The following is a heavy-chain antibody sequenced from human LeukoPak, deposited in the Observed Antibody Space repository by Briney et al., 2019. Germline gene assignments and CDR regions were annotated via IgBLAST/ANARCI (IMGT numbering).Heavy chain of an antibody. V-gene: IGHV1-18*01. CDR3: ARSQSPSTADDAFDI. Sequence: ASVKVSCKASGYTFTSYGISWVRQAPGQGLEWMGWISAYNGNTNYAQKLQGRVTMTTDTSTSTAYMELRSLRSDDTAVYYCARSQSPSTADDAFDIWGQGTMVTVSS. CDR1: GYTFTSYG. CDR2: ISAYNGNT. J-gene: IGHJ3*02.